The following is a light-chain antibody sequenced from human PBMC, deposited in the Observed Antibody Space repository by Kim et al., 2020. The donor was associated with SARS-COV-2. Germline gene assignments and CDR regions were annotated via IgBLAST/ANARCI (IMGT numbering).Light chain of an antibody. CDR3: QQRSDWPLT. J-gene: IGKJ4*01. V-gene: IGKV3-11*01. CDR1: QSVSFY. Sequence: LSPGERATLSCRASQSVSFYLAWYQQKPGQAPRLLIYDTSNRATAIPARFSGSGSGTDFTLTISSLEPEDFAVYYCQQRSDWPLTFGGGTKVDIK. CDR2: DTS.